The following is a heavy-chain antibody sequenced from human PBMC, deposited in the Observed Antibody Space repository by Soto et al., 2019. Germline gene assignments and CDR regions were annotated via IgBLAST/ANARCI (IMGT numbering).Heavy chain of an antibody. Sequence: GGSLRLSCAASGFTFSSYAMHWVRQAPGKGLEYVSTITSSGGSTYYADSVKGRFTISRDNSKNTLYLQMSSLRAEDTAVYYCVKVRSDYWGQGTLVTGSS. V-gene: IGHV3-64D*08. J-gene: IGHJ4*02. CDR2: ITSSGGST. CDR1: GFTFSSYA. CDR3: VKVRSDY.